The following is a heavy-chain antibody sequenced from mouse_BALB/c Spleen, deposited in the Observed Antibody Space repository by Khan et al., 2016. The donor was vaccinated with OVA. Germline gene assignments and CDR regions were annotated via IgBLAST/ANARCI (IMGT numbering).Heavy chain of an antibody. D-gene: IGHD2-10*01. CDR1: GFSLTNYG. CDR2: IWSDGST. J-gene: IGHJ4*01. V-gene: IGHV2-6-1*01. Sequence: QVQLKESGPGLVAPSQSLSITCTISGFSLTNYGVHWVRQPPGKGLEWLVVIWSDGSTTYNSALKSRLTISKDNSKSQVFLKMNRLQTEDTAVYVCARQPYYHYNIMDYWGQGTTVTVSS. CDR3: ARQPYYHYNIMDY.